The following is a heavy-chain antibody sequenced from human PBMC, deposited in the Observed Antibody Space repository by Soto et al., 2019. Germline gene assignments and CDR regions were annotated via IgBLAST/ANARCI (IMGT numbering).Heavy chain of an antibody. V-gene: IGHV3-15*01. CDR2: IKSKTDGGTT. CDR1: GFTFSNAW. CDR3: TITYYYDSSGYYGYY. D-gene: IGHD3-22*01. J-gene: IGHJ4*02. Sequence: GGSLRLSCAASGFTFSNAWMSWVRQAPGKGLEWVGRIKSKTDGGTTDYAAPVKGRFTISRDDSKNTLYLQMNSLKTDDTAVYYCTITYYYDSSGYYGYYWGQGTLVTVSS.